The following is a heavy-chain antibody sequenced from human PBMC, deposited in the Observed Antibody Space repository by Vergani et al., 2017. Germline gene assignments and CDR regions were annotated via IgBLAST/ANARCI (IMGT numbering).Heavy chain of an antibody. CDR2: IKQDGSEK. V-gene: IGHV3-7*01. Sequence: EVQLVESGGGLVQPGGSLRLSCAASGFTFSSYWMSWVRQAPGKGLEWVANIKQDGSEKYYVDSVKGRFTLSRDNAKNSLYLQMNSLRAEDTAVYYCARDRIVVVTAIRSDAFDIWGQGTMVTVSS. CDR3: ARDRIVVVTAIRSDAFDI. CDR1: GFTFSSYW. D-gene: IGHD2-21*02. J-gene: IGHJ3*02.